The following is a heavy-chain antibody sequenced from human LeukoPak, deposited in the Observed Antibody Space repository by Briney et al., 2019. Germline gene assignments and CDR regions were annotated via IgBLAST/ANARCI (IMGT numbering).Heavy chain of an antibody. D-gene: IGHD6-13*01. Sequence: ASVKVSCKVSGNTLTELSMQWVRQAPGKGLEWIGGFDPEDGETIYAQKLQGRVTMTEDTSTDTAYMELSSLRSEDTAVYYCATTVAGYSIAFDYWGQGTLVTVSS. CDR3: ATTVAGYSIAFDY. J-gene: IGHJ4*02. CDR1: GNTLTELS. CDR2: FDPEDGET. V-gene: IGHV1-24*01.